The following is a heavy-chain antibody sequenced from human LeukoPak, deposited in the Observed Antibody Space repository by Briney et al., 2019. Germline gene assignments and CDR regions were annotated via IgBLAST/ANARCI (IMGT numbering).Heavy chain of an antibody. Sequence: PSETLSLTCAVYGGSFSGYYWSWIRQPPGKGLEWIGYIYYSGSTYYNPSLKSRVTISVDTSKNQFSLKLSTVTAADTAVYYCARDLGDPRWYYGMDVWGQGTTVTVSS. CDR2: IYYSGST. D-gene: IGHD2-21*02. J-gene: IGHJ6*02. CDR3: ARDLGDPRWYYGMDV. CDR1: GGSFSGYY. V-gene: IGHV4-34*09.